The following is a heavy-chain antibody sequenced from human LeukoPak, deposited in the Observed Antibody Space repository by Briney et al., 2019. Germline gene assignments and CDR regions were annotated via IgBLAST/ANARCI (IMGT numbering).Heavy chain of an antibody. CDR3: FTLRGIDY. Sequence: GGSLRLSCAASGFTFSSYSMSWVRQAPGKGLEWVGRIKSKTNGGTTDYAAPVMGRFTVSRDDSKNTLYLQMNNLRADDTAVYYCFTLRGIDYWGQGALVTVSS. CDR2: IKSKTNGGTT. J-gene: IGHJ4*02. CDR1: GFTFSSYS. V-gene: IGHV3-15*01. D-gene: IGHD3-16*01.